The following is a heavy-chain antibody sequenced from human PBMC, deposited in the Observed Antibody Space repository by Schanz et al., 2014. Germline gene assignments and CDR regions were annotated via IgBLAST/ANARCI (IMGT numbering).Heavy chain of an antibody. CDR2: ISGSGGST. CDR3: ARKMKLGVYGGKGHDSLDI. CDR1: GFTFSSYG. J-gene: IGHJ3*02. D-gene: IGHD4-17*01. Sequence: EVQLVESGGGLVQPGGSLRLSCTASGFTFSSYGMHWVRQAPGKGLEWVSAISGSGGSTYYADSVKGRFTISRDNSKNSLYLEMNSLRAEDTAVYYCARKMKLGVYGGKGHDSLDIWGQGTMVTVSS. V-gene: IGHV3-23*04.